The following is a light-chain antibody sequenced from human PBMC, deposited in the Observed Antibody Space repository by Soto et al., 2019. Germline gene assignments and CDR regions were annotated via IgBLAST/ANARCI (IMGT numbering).Light chain of an antibody. Sequence: SYELTQPPSVSVSPGQTANITCSGDKLDDKYTSWYRQRPGQSPVLVIYQDDRRPSGIPERFSGSTSGHTATLTVTGTQAMGEADYYCLAWDSSTASYVFGTGTKVTVL. CDR1: KLDDKY. CDR3: LAWDSSTASYV. CDR2: QDD. J-gene: IGLJ1*01. V-gene: IGLV3-1*01.